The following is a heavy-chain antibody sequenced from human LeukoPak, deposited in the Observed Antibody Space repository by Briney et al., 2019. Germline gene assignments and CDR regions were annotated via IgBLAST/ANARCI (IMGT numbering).Heavy chain of an antibody. CDR3: ARGIYYSGSYPEDAFDI. J-gene: IGHJ3*02. D-gene: IGHD1-26*01. CDR2: INPSGGST. V-gene: IGHV1-46*01. CDR1: GYTFTSYY. Sequence: ASVKVSCKASGYTFTSYYMHWVRQAPGQGLECMGIINPSGGSTSYAQKFQGRVTMTRDMSTSTVYMELSSLRSEDTAVYYCARGIYYSGSYPEDAFDIWGQGTMVTVSS.